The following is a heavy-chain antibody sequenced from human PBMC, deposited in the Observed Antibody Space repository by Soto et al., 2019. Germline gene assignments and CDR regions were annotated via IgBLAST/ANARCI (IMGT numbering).Heavy chain of an antibody. J-gene: IGHJ4*02. CDR2: ISYDGSNK. D-gene: IGHD3-10*01. V-gene: IGHV3-30-3*01. CDR1: GFTFSSYA. CDR3: ARVDRGPAIRYY. Sequence: GGSLRLSCAASGFTFSSYAMHWVRQAPGKGLEWVAVISYDGSNKYYADSVKGRFTISRDNSKNTLYLQMNSLRAEDTAVYYWARVDRGPAIRYYWGQGTLVTVS.